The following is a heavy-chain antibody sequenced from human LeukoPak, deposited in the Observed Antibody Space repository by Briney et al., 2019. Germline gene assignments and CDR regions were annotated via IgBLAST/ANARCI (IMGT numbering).Heavy chain of an antibody. CDR3: ASDNWYAFWSAPTWAY. J-gene: IGHJ4*02. D-gene: IGHD3-3*01. Sequence: GGSLRLSCAASGFTFNSYWMSWVRQAPGKGLEWVANIKQDGSEKYYVDSVKGRFTISRDNAKNSLFLQMNSLRAEDTAVYYCASDNWYAFWSAPTWAYWGQGTLVTVSP. V-gene: IGHV3-7*01. CDR2: IKQDGSEK. CDR1: GFTFNSYW.